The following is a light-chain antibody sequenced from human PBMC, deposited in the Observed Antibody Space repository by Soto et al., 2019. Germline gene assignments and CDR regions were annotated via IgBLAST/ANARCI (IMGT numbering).Light chain of an antibody. V-gene: IGLV2-14*01. Sequence: QSVLTQPASVSGSPGQSITISCTGTSSDVGGYNYASWYQQHPGKAPKLMIYDVSNRPSGVSNRFSGSKSGNTASLTISGLQAEDEADYYCSSYTSSSTGVVFGGGTKLTVL. CDR2: DVS. CDR1: SSDVGGYNY. CDR3: SSYTSSSTGVV. J-gene: IGLJ2*01.